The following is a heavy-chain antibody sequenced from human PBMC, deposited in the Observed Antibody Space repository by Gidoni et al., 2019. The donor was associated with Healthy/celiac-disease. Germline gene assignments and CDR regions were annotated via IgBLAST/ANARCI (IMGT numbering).Heavy chain of an antibody. D-gene: IGHD3-10*01. J-gene: IGHJ5*02. V-gene: IGHV1-69*01. CDR2: IIPSFGTA. CDR3: ARETYYYGSGSKRGSWFDP. CDR1: RGTFSSYA. Sequence: QVQLVQSGAEVKKPGSSVKVSCKASRGTFSSYAISWVRQAPGQGLEWMGGIIPSFGTANYAQKFQGRVTITADESTSTAYMELSSLRSEDTAVYYCARETYYYGSGSKRGSWFDPWGQGTLVTVSS.